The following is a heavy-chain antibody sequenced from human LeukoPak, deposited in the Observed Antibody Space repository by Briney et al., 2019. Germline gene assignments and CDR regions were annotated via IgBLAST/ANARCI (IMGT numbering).Heavy chain of an antibody. J-gene: IGHJ5*02. V-gene: IGHV1-46*01. CDR2: INPSGSSA. D-gene: IGHD1-26*01. CDR3: ARDNSVGETAWWFDP. CDR1: GYSFTSYY. Sequence: ASVKVSCKASGYSFTSYYMHWVRQAPGQGLEWMGFINPSGSSAAYAQKFQGRLTMTRDMFTSTDYMELTSLASDDTAVYYCARDNSVGETAWWFDPWGQGTLVTVSS.